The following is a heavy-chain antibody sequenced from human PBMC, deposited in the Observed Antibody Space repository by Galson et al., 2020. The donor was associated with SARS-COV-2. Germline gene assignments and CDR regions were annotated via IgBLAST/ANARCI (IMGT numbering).Heavy chain of an antibody. CDR2: INYSGTT. CDR1: GGSISNRDYY. Sequence: ASETLSLTCSVSGGSISNRDYYWVWIRQPPGKGLEWIASINYSGTTYYKTSLKSRATMAVDTSRNQFSLRLSSVTAADTAIYYCATIRVSLQPATPTNYFDYWGQGSLVTVSS. D-gene: IGHD2-2*01. CDR3: ATIRVSLQPATPTNYFDY. J-gene: IGHJ4*02. V-gene: IGHV4-39*07.